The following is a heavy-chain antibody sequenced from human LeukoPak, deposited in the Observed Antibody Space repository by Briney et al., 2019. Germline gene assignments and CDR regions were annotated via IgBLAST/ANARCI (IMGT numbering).Heavy chain of an antibody. V-gene: IGHV4-4*02. D-gene: IGHD3-16*01. CDR3: ARHYGP. CDR1: GGSISSRNW. CDR2: IYDSGST. J-gene: IGHJ5*02. Sequence: SGTLSLTCGVSGGSISSRNWWSWVRQPPGKGLEWIGSIYDSGSTYYNPSLKSRVTISVDTSKNQFSLKLNSVTAADTAVYYCARHYGPWGQGTLVTVSS.